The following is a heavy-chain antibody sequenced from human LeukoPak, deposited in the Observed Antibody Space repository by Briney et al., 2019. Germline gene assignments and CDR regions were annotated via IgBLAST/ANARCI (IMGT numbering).Heavy chain of an antibody. Sequence: GGSLRLSCAASGFTFSSYGMHWVRQAPGKGLEWVAFIRYDGSNKYYADSVKGRFTISRDNSKNTLYLQMNSLRAEDTAVYYCAKWGRISTRQKVGEWFDYWGQGTLVTVSS. CDR3: AKWGRISTRQKVGEWFDY. V-gene: IGHV3-30*02. CDR2: IRYDGSNK. J-gene: IGHJ4*02. D-gene: IGHD3-10*01. CDR1: GFTFSSYG.